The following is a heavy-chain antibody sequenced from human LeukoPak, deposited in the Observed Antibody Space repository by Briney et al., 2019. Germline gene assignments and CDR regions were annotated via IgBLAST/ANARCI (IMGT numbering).Heavy chain of an antibody. J-gene: IGHJ4*02. CDR3: ARDQVYSGYYFFDY. CDR1: GFTFSSYR. D-gene: IGHD5-12*01. Sequence: GGSLRLSCAASGFTFSSYRMNWVRQAPGTGLEWVSSISSSSSYIYYADSVKGRFTISRDNANNSLYLQMTSLRAEDTAVHYCARDQVYSGYYFFDYWGQGTLVTVSS. V-gene: IGHV3-21*01. CDR2: ISSSSSYI.